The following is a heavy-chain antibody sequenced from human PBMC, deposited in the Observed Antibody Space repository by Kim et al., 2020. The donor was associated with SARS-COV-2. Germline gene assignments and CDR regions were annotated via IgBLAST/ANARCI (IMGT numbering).Heavy chain of an antibody. J-gene: IGHJ4*02. CDR3: ARVMATIHADYFDY. CDR1: GFTFSSYG. D-gene: IGHD2-21*01. Sequence: GGSLRLSCAASGFTFSSYGMHWVRQAPGKGLEWVAVISYDGSNKYYADSVKGRFTISRDNSKNTLYLQMNSLRAEDTAVYYCARVMATIHADYFDYRGQGTLVTVSS. CDR2: ISYDGSNK. V-gene: IGHV3-30*03.